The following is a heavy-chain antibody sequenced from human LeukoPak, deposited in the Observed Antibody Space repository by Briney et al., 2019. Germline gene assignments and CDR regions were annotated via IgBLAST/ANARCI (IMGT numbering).Heavy chain of an antibody. D-gene: IGHD6-19*01. J-gene: IGHJ5*02. V-gene: IGHV3-23*01. CDR3: AKDGTSGWYVGNCFDP. Sequence: PGGSLTLSCAASGFTFSNYAMSWVRQAPGKGLEWVSAISGSGGSTYYAGSVKGRFTISRDNSKNTLHLQMNSLRAEDTAVYYCAKDGTSGWYVGNCFDPWGQGTLVTVSS. CDR2: ISGSGGST. CDR1: GFTFSNYA.